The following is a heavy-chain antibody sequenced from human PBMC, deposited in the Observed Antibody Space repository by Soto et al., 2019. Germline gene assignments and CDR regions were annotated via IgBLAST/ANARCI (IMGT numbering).Heavy chain of an antibody. V-gene: IGHV3-33*01. D-gene: IGHD6-19*01. CDR3: ARDNPPSYSSGRYYYYYGLDV. CDR1: GFTFSSYG. Sequence: GGSLRLSCATSGFTFSSYGMHWVRQAPGKGLEWVAVIWYDGSVKYYADSVKGRFTISRDNSKNTLFLQMNSLRAEDTAVYYCARDNPPSYSSGRYYYYYGLDVWGQGTTVTVSS. CDR2: IWYDGSVK. J-gene: IGHJ6*02.